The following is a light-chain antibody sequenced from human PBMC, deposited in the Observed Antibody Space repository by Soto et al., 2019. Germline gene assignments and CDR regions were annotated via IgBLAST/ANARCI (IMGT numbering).Light chain of an antibody. Sequence: QSVLTQPPSVSAAPGQKVTSSCSGSSSNIGNNYVSWYQQFPGTAPKLLIYDDNKRPSGIPDRFSGSKSGTSATLGITGLQTGDEADYYCGTWDSSLSAGMFGGGTKLTVL. CDR3: GTWDSSLSAGM. CDR1: SSNIGNNY. J-gene: IGLJ3*02. V-gene: IGLV1-51*01. CDR2: DDN.